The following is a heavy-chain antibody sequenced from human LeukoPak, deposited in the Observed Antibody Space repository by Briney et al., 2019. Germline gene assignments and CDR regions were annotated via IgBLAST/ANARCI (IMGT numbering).Heavy chain of an antibody. CDR1: GFTFSNSW. V-gene: IGHV3-52*01. D-gene: IGHD2-2*01. CDR3: VRGVGSSTSCYVRAFDI. Sequence: GGPLRLSCAASGFTFSNSWMHWVCQAPEKGLEGVADIMCDGSGKCYVDSVKGRLTISRDNDKNSLYLQVNSLRAEDMTVYYCVRGVGSSTSCYVRAFDIWGQGTMVTVSS. CDR2: IMCDGSGK. J-gene: IGHJ3*02.